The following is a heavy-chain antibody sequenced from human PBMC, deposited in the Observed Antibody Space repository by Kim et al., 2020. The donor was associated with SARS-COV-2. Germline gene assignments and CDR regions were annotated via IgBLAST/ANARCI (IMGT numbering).Heavy chain of an antibody. CDR3: ARAGDGCSGGSCYSILDDYYYYYGMDV. J-gene: IGHJ6*02. V-gene: IGHV3-21*01. CDR2: ISSSSSYI. CDR1: GFTFSSYS. Sequence: GGSLRLSCAASGFTFSSYSMNWVRQAPGKGLEWVSSISSSSSYIYYADSVKGRFTISRDNAKNSLYLQMNSLRAEDTAVYYCARAGDGCSGGSCYSILDDYYYYYGMDVWGQGTTVTVSS. D-gene: IGHD2-15*01.